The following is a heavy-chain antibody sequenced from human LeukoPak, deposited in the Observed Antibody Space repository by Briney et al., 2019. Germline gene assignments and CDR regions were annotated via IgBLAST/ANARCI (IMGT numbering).Heavy chain of an antibody. CDR3: ARQTGSGLFILP. Sequence: SETLSHTCTVSGFSISSSNYYWGWIRQPPGKGLEWIGSIYYSGNTYYNASLKSQVSISIDTSKNQFSLRLTSVTAADTAVYYCARQTGSGLFILPGGQGTLVTVSS. V-gene: IGHV4-39*01. J-gene: IGHJ4*02. D-gene: IGHD3/OR15-3a*01. CDR2: IYYSGNT. CDR1: GFSISSSNYY.